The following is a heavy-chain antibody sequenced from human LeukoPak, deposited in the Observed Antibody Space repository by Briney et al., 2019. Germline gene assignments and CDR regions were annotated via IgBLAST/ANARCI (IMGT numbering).Heavy chain of an antibody. CDR1: GGTFSSYA. Sequence: SVTVSCKASGGTFSSYAISWVRQAPGQGLEWMGGIIPIFGTANYAQKLQGRVTITADESTSTAYMELSSLRSEDTAVYYWARDLGYSSPPAGMDVWGQGTTVTVSS. CDR2: IIPIFGTA. V-gene: IGHV1-69*13. J-gene: IGHJ6*02. CDR3: ARDLGYSSPPAGMDV. D-gene: IGHD6-13*01.